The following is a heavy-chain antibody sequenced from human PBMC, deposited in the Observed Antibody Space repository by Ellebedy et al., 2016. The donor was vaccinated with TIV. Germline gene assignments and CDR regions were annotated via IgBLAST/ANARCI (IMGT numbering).Heavy chain of an antibody. V-gene: IGHV1-46*01. D-gene: IGHD3-10*01. CDR2: INPSGGST. CDR1: GYTFASYY. J-gene: IGHJ6*02. Sequence: ASVKVSCKASGYTFASYYMHWVRQAPGQGLEWMGIINPSGGSTSCAQKFQGRVNMTRDTSTSTVYMELSSLRSEDTAVYYCARDGYYGSGIYYRNYYYYGMDVWGQGTTVTVSS. CDR3: ARDGYYGSGIYYRNYYYYGMDV.